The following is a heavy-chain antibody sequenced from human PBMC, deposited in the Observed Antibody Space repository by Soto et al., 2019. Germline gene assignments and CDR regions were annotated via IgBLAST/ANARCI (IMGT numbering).Heavy chain of an antibody. J-gene: IGHJ2*01. D-gene: IGHD3-10*01. V-gene: IGHV3-64*01. CDR1: GFTFSSYA. CDR2: ISSNGGST. Sequence: GGSLRLSCAASGFTFSSYAMHWVRQAPGKGLEYVSAISSNGGSTYYANSVKGRFTISRDNSKNTLYLQMGSLRAEDMAVYYCAREYGSGSYPAPRSYWYFDLWGRGTLVTVSS. CDR3: AREYGSGSYPAPRSYWYFDL.